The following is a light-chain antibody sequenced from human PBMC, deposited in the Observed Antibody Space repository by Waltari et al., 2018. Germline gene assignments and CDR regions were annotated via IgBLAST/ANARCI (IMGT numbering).Light chain of an antibody. V-gene: IGKV1-39*01. CDR3: QQGYSAPLT. Sequence: DNMMTPFPSSPSASVENRVTISCRTRQRISWFLNWYQHKPGEAPNLLIYAVSTLQSGVPSRFSGSGSGTDFTLTISTLQPEDYATYYCQQGYSAPLTFGGGTKVEIK. CDR2: AVS. J-gene: IGKJ4*01. CDR1: QRISWF.